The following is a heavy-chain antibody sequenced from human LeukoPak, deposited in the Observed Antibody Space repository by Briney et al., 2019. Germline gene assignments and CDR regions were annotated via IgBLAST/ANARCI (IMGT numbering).Heavy chain of an antibody. V-gene: IGHV1-69*04. CDR2: IIPILGIA. D-gene: IGHD3-3*01. CDR1: GGTFSSYA. J-gene: IGHJ4*02. Sequence: SVKVSCKASGGTFSSYAISWVRQAPGQGLEWMGRIIPILGIANYAQKFQGRVTITADKSTSTAYMELSSLRSEDTAVYYCAKDTAFVDDFWSGYYPDLFDYWGQGTLVTVSS. CDR3: AKDTAFVDDFWSGYYPDLFDY.